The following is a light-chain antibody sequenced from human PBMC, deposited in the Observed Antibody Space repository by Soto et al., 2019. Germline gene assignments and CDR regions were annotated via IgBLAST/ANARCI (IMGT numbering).Light chain of an antibody. CDR2: SNN. J-gene: IGLJ1*01. CDR3: AAWDDSLTGPL. V-gene: IGLV1-44*01. Sequence: QSVLTQPPSASGTPGQTVTISCSGSSSNIGSGVVNWYQQLPGTAPKLLIYSNNQWPSGVPDRFSGSKSGTSASLAISGLQSEDEADYYCAAWDDSLTGPLFGTGTKVTVL. CDR1: SSNIGSGV.